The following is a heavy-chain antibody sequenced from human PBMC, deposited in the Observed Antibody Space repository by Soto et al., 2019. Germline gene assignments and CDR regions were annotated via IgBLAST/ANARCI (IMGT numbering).Heavy chain of an antibody. V-gene: IGHV4-59*08. CDR2: IYYSGST. CDR3: VKVRSSSEFDY. D-gene: IGHD6-6*01. J-gene: IGHJ4*02. CDR1: VVSFSSYY. Sequence: PSETLSLTCTVSVVSFSSYYWSWIRQPPGKGLEWIGYIYYSGSTNYNPSLKSRVTISVDTSKNQFSLKLSSVTAADTAVYYCVKVRSSSEFDYWGQGTPVTVSS.